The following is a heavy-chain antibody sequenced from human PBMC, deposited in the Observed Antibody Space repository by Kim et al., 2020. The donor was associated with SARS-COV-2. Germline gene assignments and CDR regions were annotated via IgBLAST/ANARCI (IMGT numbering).Heavy chain of an antibody. CDR2: ISAYNGNT. J-gene: IGHJ4*02. CDR3: ARDPNGSADY. CDR1: GYTFTSYS. Sequence: ASVKVSCKASGYTFTSYSIIWVRQAPGQGLEWMGWISAYNGNTDYAQKFQGRVTMTTDTSTSTAYMELRSLRSDDTAVYYCARDPNGSADYWGQGTLVIVSS. V-gene: IGHV1-18*01. D-gene: IGHD7-27*01.